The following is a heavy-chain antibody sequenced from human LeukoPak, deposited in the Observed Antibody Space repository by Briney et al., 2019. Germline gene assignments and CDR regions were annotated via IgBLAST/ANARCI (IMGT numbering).Heavy chain of an antibody. D-gene: IGHD6-19*01. V-gene: IGHV1-24*01. CDR3: ARGGLFSIGWDSLPQYYFDY. J-gene: IGHJ4*02. CDR1: GYTLTELS. CDR2: FDPEDGET. Sequence: ASVTVSCKVSGYTLTELSMHWVRQAPGKGLEWMGGFDPEDGETIYAQKFQGRVTMTEDTSTDTAYMELSSLRSEDTAVYYCARGGLFSIGWDSLPQYYFDYWGQGTLVTVSS.